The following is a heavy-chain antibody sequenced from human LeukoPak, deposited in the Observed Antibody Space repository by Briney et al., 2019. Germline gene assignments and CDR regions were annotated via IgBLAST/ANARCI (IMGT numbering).Heavy chain of an antibody. J-gene: IGHJ4*02. D-gene: IGHD2-2*01. CDR1: GFPFSLYA. CDR3: ARHCSSTTCYMGGLDY. V-gene: IGHV3-21*01. CDR2: ISGSSPHI. Sequence: GGSLRLSCAASGFPFSLYAMHWVRQAPGKGLEWVSSISGSSPHIYFADSLKGRFTISRDNAKNSLYLQMNSLRAEDTAVYYCARHCSSTTCYMGGLDYWGQGTLVTVSS.